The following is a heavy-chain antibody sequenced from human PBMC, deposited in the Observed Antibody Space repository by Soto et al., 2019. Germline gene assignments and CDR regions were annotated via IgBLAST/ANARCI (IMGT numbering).Heavy chain of an antibody. Sequence: GSLRLSCVASGFTFSNYAMSWVRQAPGKGLEWVSAISGSGGSTYYADSVKGRFTISRDNSKNTLYLQMNSLRAEDTAVYYCAKCYDYVWGSYTPYYYYGMDVWGQGTTVTAP. CDR3: AKCYDYVWGSYTPYYYYGMDV. D-gene: IGHD3-16*01. CDR1: GFTFSNYA. V-gene: IGHV3-23*01. J-gene: IGHJ6*02. CDR2: ISGSGGST.